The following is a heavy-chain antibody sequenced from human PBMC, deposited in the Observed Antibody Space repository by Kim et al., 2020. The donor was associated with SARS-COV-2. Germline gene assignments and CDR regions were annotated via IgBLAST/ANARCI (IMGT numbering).Heavy chain of an antibody. V-gene: IGHV3-23*01. Sequence: YADSVKGRFTISRDNSKNTLYLQMNSLRAEDTAVYYCAKSMESVPAATDYWGQGTLVTVSS. J-gene: IGHJ4*02. CDR3: AKSMESVPAATDY. D-gene: IGHD2-2*01.